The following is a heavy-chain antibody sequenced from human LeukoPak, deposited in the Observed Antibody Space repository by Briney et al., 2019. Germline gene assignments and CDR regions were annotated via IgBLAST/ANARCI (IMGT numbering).Heavy chain of an antibody. CDR1: GGSFSGYY. V-gene: IGHV4-34*01. Sequence: SETLSLTCAVYGGSFSGYYWSWIHQPPGKQQEWIWEINHSVSTNYNPSLKSRVTISVDTSKNKFSLKLSSVIAADTAVYYCAIRGGNCSSTSCYGSTPGFGYWGQGTLVTVSS. D-gene: IGHD2-2*01. CDR3: AIRGGNCSSTSCYGSTPGFGY. CDR2: INHSVST. J-gene: IGHJ4*02.